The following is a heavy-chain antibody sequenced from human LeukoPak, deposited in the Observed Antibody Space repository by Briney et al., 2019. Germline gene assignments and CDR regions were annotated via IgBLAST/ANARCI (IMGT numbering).Heavy chain of an antibody. D-gene: IGHD3-10*01. CDR1: GFTFSSYA. V-gene: IGHV3-33*01. CDR2: VWHDGSNR. Sequence: GGSLRLSCTAPGFTFSSYAIHWIRQAPGKELEWVALVWHDGSNRYYSEAVKGRFTISRDNSKNTVYLQINSLRAEDTAVHYCARELFGLGSCPDYWGQGTRVTVSS. CDR3: ARELFGLGSCPDY. J-gene: IGHJ4*02.